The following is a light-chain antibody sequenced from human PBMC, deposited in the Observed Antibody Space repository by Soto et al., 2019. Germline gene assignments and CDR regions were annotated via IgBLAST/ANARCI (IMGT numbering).Light chain of an antibody. CDR1: QSVSSD. V-gene: IGKV3-15*01. CDR3: QQYNKWPWT. Sequence: EIVLTQSPATLSLSPGERATLSCRASQSVSSDLAWYQQKPGQAPRLLTYGASTRATGIPARFSGSGSGTEFTLTISSLQSEDFAVYYCQQYNKWPWTFGQGTKVDIK. J-gene: IGKJ1*01. CDR2: GAS.